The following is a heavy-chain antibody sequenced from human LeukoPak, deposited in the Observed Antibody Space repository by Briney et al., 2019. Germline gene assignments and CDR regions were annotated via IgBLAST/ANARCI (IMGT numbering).Heavy chain of an antibody. CDR1: GYTFTSYG. CDR3: ARGGHRRYYYDISGREYGFDV. J-gene: IGHJ3*01. CDR2: ISAYNGNT. Sequence: GASVKVSCKASGYTFTSYGISWVRQAPGQGLEWMGWISAYNGNTNYAQKLQGRVTMTTDTSTSTAYMELRSLRSDDTAVYYCARGGHRRYYYDISGREYGFDVWGQGTMVTVSS. V-gene: IGHV1-18*01. D-gene: IGHD3-22*01.